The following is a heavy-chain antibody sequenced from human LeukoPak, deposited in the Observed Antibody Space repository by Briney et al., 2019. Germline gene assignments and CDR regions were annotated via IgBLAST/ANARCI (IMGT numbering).Heavy chain of an antibody. CDR1: GFTFSTSW. D-gene: IGHD3-10*01. Sequence: PGGSLRLSCVVSGFTFSTSWMHWVRQTPGKGLVWVSRINTDGSTTTYADSVKGRFTISRDNAKNALYLQMNSLRAEDTAVYYCASNVFGSVSVWGQGTLVTVSS. CDR2: INTDGSTT. J-gene: IGHJ1*01. V-gene: IGHV3-74*01. CDR3: ASNVFGSVSV.